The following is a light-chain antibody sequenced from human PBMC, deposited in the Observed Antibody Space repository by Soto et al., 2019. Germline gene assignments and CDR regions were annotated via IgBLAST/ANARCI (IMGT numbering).Light chain of an antibody. V-gene: IGLV1-40*01. CDR2: GNS. CDR1: SSNIGAGYD. Sequence: QSVLTQPPSVSGAPGQRVTISCSGSSSNIGAGYDVHWYQQLPGMAPKLLISGNSNRPSGVPDRFSGSNSDTSASLAITGLQAEDEADYYYTSSDSSLITWVFGGGTKLTVL. J-gene: IGLJ3*02. CDR3: TSSDSSLITWV.